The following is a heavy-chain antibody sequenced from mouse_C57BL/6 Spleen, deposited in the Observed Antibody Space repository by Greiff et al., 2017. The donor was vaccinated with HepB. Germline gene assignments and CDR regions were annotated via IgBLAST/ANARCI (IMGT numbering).Heavy chain of an antibody. CDR3: TREDYDGYYAMDY. CDR1: GFTFSSYA. D-gene: IGHD2-3*01. CDR2: ISSGGDYI. J-gene: IGHJ4*01. Sequence: EVKLMESGEGLVKPGGSLKLSCAASGFTFSSYAMSWVRQTPEKRLEWVAYISSGGDYIYYADTVKGRFTISRDNARNTLYLQMSSLKSEDTAMYYCTREDYDGYYAMDYWGQGTSVTVSS. V-gene: IGHV5-9-1*02.